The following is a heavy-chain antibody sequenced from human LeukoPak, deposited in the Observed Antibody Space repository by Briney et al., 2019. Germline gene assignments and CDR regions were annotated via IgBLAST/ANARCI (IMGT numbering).Heavy chain of an antibody. D-gene: IGHD2-21*02. V-gene: IGHV1-69*04. CDR1: GGTFSSYA. J-gene: IGHJ4*02. CDR3: ARAAQSRMVETAAFDY. Sequence: ASVKVSCKASGGTFSSYAISWVRQAPGQGLEWMGRIIPILGIANYAQKFQGRVTITADKSTSTAYMELSSLRSEDTAVYYCARAAQSRMVETAAFDYWGQGTLVTVSS. CDR2: IIPILGIA.